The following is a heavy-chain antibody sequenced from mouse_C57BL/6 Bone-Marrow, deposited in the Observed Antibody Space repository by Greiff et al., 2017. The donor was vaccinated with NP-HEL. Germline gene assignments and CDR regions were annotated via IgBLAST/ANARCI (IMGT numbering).Heavy chain of an antibody. D-gene: IGHD1-1*01. CDR3: ARRGGSSYVWYFDV. CDR1: GYTFTSYW. Sequence: QVQLQQPGAELVMPGASVKLSCKASGYTFTSYWMHWVKQRPGKGLAWIGAFDPSDSYTNYNQKFMCKSTLTVDKSSSTAYMQLSSLTSEDSAVYYCARRGGSSYVWYFDVWGTGTTVTVSS. V-gene: IGHV1-69*01. CDR2: FDPSDSYT. J-gene: IGHJ1*03.